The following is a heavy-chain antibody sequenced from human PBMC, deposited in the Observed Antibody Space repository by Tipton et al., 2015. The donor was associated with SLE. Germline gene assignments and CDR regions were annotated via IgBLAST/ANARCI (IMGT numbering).Heavy chain of an antibody. CDR3: ATGGFWSGTYTYQYYTLDV. CDR2: IIPPLVRA. CDR1: GGTFTKYA. Sequence: QVQLVQSGAEVKKPGSSVKVSCKASGGTFTKYALSWVRQAPGQGLEWMGGIIPPLVRANYAPKFQGRVTITADKSTSTAFMELSSLTFEDTAVYYCATGGFWSGTYTYQYYTLDVWGQGTTVTVSS. J-gene: IGHJ6*02. V-gene: IGHV1-69*06. D-gene: IGHD3-3*01.